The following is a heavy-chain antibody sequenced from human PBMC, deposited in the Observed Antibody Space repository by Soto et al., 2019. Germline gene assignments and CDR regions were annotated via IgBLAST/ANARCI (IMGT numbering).Heavy chain of an antibody. Sequence: ASVKVSCKASGYTFTSYAMHWVRQAPGQRLEWMGWINAGNGNTKYSQKFQGRVTITRDTSASTAYMELSSLRSEDTAVYYCARAIYGSSGYYPPWDYWGQGTLVTVSS. D-gene: IGHD3-22*01. J-gene: IGHJ4*02. CDR1: GYTFTSYA. CDR2: INAGNGNT. CDR3: ARAIYGSSGYYPPWDY. V-gene: IGHV1-3*01.